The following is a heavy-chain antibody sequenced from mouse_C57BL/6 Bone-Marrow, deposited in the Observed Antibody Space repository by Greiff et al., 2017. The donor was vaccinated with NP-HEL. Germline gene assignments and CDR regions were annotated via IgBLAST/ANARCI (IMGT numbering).Heavy chain of an antibody. CDR1: GFTFSDFY. Sequence: EVKVVESGGGLVQSGRSLRLSCATSGFTFSDFYMEWVRQAPGKGLEWIAASRNKANDYTTEYSASVKGRFIVSRDTSKSILYLQMNALRAEDTAIYYCARDAERELGRIDYWGQGTTLTVSS. CDR2: SRNKANDYTT. D-gene: IGHD4-1*01. V-gene: IGHV7-1*01. J-gene: IGHJ2*01. CDR3: ARDAERELGRIDY.